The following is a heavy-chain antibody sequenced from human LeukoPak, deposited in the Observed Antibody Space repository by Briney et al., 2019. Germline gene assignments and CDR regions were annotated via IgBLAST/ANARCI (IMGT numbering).Heavy chain of an antibody. CDR1: GFTFSSYA. D-gene: IGHD3-22*01. V-gene: IGHV3-23*01. CDR3: AKGTIYDSSGYPDY. CDR2: ISGSGGST. J-gene: IGHJ4*02. Sequence: PGGSLRLSCAASGFTFSSYAMSWVRQAPGKGLEWVSAISGSGGSTYYADPVKGRFTISRDNSKNTLYLQMNSLRAEDTAVYYCAKGTIYDSSGYPDYWGQGTLVTVSS.